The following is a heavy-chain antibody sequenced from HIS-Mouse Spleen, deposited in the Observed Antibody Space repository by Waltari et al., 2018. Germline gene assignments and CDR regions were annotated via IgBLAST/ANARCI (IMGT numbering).Heavy chain of an antibody. Sequence: QLQLQESGPGLVKPSATLSLTCTVSGCSLRSSSYYWGWIRQPPGKGLEWIGSIYYSGSTYYNPSLKSRVTISVDTSKNQFSLKLSSVTAADTAVYYCAREIPYSSSWYDWYFDLWGRGTLVTVSS. V-gene: IGHV4-39*07. J-gene: IGHJ2*01. CDR3: AREIPYSSSWYDWYFDL. CDR1: GCSLRSSSYY. D-gene: IGHD6-13*01. CDR2: IYYSGST.